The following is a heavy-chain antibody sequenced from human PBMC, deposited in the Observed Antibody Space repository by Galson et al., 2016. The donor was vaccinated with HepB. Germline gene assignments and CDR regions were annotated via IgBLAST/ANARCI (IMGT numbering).Heavy chain of an antibody. V-gene: IGHV3-11*01. CDR1: GFTFSETY. CDR2: ITSSGGLS. J-gene: IGHJ4*02. Sequence: SLRLSCAASGFTFSETYMTWIRQAPGKGLEWSSYITSSGGLSYYADSMEGRFTISRDNAKNSMYLQINSLRAEDTAVYYCASRGFYGSLDNWGQGTLVTVSS. CDR3: ASRGFYGSLDN. D-gene: IGHD6-25*01.